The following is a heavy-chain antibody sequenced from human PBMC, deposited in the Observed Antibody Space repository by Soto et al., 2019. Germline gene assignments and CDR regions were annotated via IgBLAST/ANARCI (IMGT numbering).Heavy chain of an antibody. V-gene: IGHV3-33*01. CDR2: IWYDGSNK. D-gene: IGHD3-9*01. J-gene: IGHJ4*02. CDR1: GFTFSSYG. CDR3: ARGYDILTGYYSPAY. Sequence: GGSLRLSCAASGFTFSSYGMHWVRQAPGKGLEWVAVIWYDGSNKYYADSVKGRFTISRDNSKNTLYLQMNSLRAEDTAVYYCARGYDILTGYYSPAYWGQGTLVTVSS.